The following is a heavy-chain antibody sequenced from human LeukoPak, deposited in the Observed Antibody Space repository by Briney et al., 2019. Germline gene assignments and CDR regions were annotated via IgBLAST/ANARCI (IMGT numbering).Heavy chain of an antibody. Sequence: GGSLRLSCAAPGFTFSNAWMSGVRQAPGKGLEWVGRIKSKTDGGTTDYAAPVKGRFTISRDDSKNTLYLQMNTLKTEDTAVYYCTTDYGDYESDYWGQGTLVTVSS. V-gene: IGHV3-15*01. J-gene: IGHJ4*02. CDR3: TTDYGDYESDY. D-gene: IGHD4-17*01. CDR2: IKSKTDGGTT. CDR1: GFTFSNAW.